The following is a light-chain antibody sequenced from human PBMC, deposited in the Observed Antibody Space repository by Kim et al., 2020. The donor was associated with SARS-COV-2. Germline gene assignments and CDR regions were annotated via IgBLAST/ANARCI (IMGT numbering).Light chain of an antibody. Sequence: ASVEDRVTITCRASQSISNFLNWYQQKPGKAPKLLIYGASSLQSGVPSRFSGSGSGTDFTLTISSLQLEDFAIYYCQQSYSIPLTFGGGTKVDIK. CDR1: QSISNF. CDR3: QQSYSIPLT. J-gene: IGKJ4*01. V-gene: IGKV1-39*01. CDR2: GAS.